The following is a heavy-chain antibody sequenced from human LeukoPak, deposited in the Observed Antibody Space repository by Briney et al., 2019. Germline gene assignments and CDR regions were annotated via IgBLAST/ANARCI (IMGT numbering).Heavy chain of an antibody. Sequence: RTSETLSLTCAVYGGSFSGYYWSWIRQPPGKGLEWIGEINHSGSTNYNPSLKSRVTISVDTSKNQFSLKLSSVTAADTAVYYCARGGITIFGVVPGRRFDPWGQGTLVTVSS. CDR2: INHSGST. CDR1: GGSFSGYY. CDR3: ARGGITIFGVVPGRRFDP. V-gene: IGHV4-34*01. J-gene: IGHJ5*02. D-gene: IGHD3-3*01.